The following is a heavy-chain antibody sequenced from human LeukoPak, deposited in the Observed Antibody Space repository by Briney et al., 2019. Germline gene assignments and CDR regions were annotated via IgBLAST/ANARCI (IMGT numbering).Heavy chain of an antibody. V-gene: IGHV3-23*01. J-gene: IGHJ4*02. CDR2: LDPSGSST. CDR1: GITFSTYG. CDR3: AKDSPILTY. D-gene: IGHD3-9*01. Sequence: GGSLRLSCVASGITFSTYGMSWVRQAPGKGLEWVSALDPSGSSTYYADSVKGRFTISRDNSKNTLYLQMNSLRAEDTAVYYCAKDSPILTYWGQGTLVSVSS.